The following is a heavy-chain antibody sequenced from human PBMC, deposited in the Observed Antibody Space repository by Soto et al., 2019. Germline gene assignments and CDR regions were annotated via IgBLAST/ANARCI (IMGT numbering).Heavy chain of an antibody. V-gene: IGHV4-39*01. J-gene: IGHJ4*02. CDR1: GDCIDTSSYC. CDR2: VCYRGTT. D-gene: IGHD6-6*01. Sequence: QLQLQESGPGLVKPSETLSLTCTVSGDCIDTSSYCWGWIRQPPGKGLEWIGSVCYRGTTYYNPSLKSRLTISVETSKRQFSLKLSSVTAADTALFYCARQGEHSSSYFFDSWGQGTLVTVSS. CDR3: ARQGEHSSSYFFDS.